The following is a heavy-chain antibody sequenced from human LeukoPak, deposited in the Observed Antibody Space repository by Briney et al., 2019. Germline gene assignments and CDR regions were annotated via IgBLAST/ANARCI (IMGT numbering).Heavy chain of an antibody. CDR3: AREGAEQAFDI. V-gene: IGHV3-30-3*01. CDR1: GYTFSGYA. D-gene: IGHD1-26*01. CDR2: ISYDGSNK. J-gene: IGHJ3*02. Sequence: PGGSLRLSCAASGYTFSGYAMHWVRQAPGKGLEWVAVISYDGSNKYYADSVKGRFTISRDNSKNTLYLQMNSLRAEDTAVYYCAREGAEQAFDIWGQGAMVTVSS.